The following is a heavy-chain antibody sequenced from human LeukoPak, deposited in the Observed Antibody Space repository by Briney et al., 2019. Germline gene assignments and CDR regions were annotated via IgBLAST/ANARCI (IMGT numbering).Heavy chain of an antibody. CDR3: ARDTTPPNSSGWSDAFDI. D-gene: IGHD6-19*01. V-gene: IGHV3-21*01. Sequence: PGGSLRLSCAASGFTFSSYNMNWVRQAPGKGLEWVSSISTRGSYIYYADSVKGRFTISRDNAKNSLYLQMNSLRAEDTAVYYCARDTTPPNSSGWSDAFDIWGQGTMVTVSS. CDR1: GFTFSSYN. J-gene: IGHJ3*02. CDR2: ISTRGSYI.